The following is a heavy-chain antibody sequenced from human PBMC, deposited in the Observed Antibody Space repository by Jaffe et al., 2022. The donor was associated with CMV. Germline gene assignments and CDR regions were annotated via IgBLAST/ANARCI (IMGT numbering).Heavy chain of an antibody. J-gene: IGHJ4*02. CDR1: GFTFDDYA. V-gene: IGHV3-9*01. D-gene: IGHD6-13*01. CDR3: AKDWLYSSSGYFDY. Sequence: EVQLVESGGGLVQPGRSLRLSCAASGFTFDDYAMHWVRQAPGKGLEWVSGISWNSGSIGYADSVKGRFTISRDNAKNSLYLQMNSLRAEDTALYYCAKDWLYSSSGYFDYWGQGTLVTVSS. CDR2: ISWNSGSI.